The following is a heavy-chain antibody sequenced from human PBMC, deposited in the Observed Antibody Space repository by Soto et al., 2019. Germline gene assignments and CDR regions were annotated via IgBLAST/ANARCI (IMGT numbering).Heavy chain of an antibody. J-gene: IGHJ6*02. Sequence: SVKVSCKASGFTFTSSAIHWVRQARGQGLEWIGGITVVCGNTNYAQKFQDRVTITADESTSTAYMELSSLRSEDTAVYYCASPINTAMSNGYYYYGMDVWGQGTTVTVSS. CDR2: ITVVCGNT. V-gene: IGHV1-69*13. CDR3: ASPINTAMSNGYYYYGMDV. D-gene: IGHD5-18*01. CDR1: GFTFTSSA.